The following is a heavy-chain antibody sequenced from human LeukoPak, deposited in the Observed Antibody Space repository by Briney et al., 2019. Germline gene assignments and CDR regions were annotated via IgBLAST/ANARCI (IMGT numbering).Heavy chain of an antibody. Sequence: APVRVPCKASRYIFTSYGLSWVREAPGQGLEWMGWISANNVHTHYAQKFQGRLTITRDMSTRTVDMELRSLRSDDTAVYYCARDMRHYRYYESDEYYFNFEYWGQGTLVTVSS. V-gene: IGHV1-18*01. CDR2: ISANNVHT. CDR3: ARDMRHYRYYESDEYYFNFEY. J-gene: IGHJ4*02. D-gene: IGHD3-22*01. CDR1: RYIFTSYG.